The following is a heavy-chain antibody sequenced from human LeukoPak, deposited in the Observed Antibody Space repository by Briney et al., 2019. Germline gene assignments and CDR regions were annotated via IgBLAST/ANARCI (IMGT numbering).Heavy chain of an antibody. V-gene: IGHV1-18*01. J-gene: IGHJ4*02. CDR3: ARGPSESEIYYFTY. Sequence: ASVKVSCKASGYTFTSYGISWVRQAPGQGLEGMGWISAYNGNTNYAQKLQGRVTMTTDTSTSTAYMELRSLRSDDTAVYYCARGPSESEIYYFTYWGQGTLVTVSS. D-gene: IGHD2-15*01. CDR2: ISAYNGNT. CDR1: GYTFTSYG.